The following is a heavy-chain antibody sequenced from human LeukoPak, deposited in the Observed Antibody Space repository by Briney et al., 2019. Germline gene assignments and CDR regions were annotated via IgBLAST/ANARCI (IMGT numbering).Heavy chain of an antibody. CDR2: IYSGGST. CDR1: GFTVSSNY. Sequence: AGGSLRLSCAASGFTVSSNYMSWVRQAPGKGLEWVSIIYSGGSTYYADSVKGRFTISRDNSKNTLYLQMNSLRAEDTAVYYCARKTYYYDSGSYSKSYYFDYWGQGTLVTVSS. CDR3: ARKTYYYDSGSYSKSYYFDY. V-gene: IGHV3-66*01. J-gene: IGHJ4*02. D-gene: IGHD3-10*01.